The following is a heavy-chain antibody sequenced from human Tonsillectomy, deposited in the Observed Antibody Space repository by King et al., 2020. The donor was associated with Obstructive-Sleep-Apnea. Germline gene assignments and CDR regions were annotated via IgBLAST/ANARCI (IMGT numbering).Heavy chain of an antibody. D-gene: IGHD2-8*01. CDR2: INHSGST. CDR1: GGSFSGYY. V-gene: IGHV4-34*01. J-gene: IGHJ4*01. Sequence: VQLQQWGAGLLKPSETLSLTCAVYGGSFSGYYWSWIRQSPGKGLEWIGEINHSGSTNYNPSLKSRVTISVDTSKNQFSLKLSSVTAADTAVYYCARGIVLMVYAVFDSWGHGTLVTVSS. CDR3: ARGIVLMVYAVFDS.